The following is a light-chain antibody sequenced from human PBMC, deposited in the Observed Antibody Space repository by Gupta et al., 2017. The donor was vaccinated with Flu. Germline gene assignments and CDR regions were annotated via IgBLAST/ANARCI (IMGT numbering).Light chain of an antibody. V-gene: IGLV1-40*01. Sequence: ISCIGGSSSIGAGYDVCWYLQLPITAPNLLMYANRNRPSGVPDRFSGSKSGTSASLSITGLQAEDEPDYYRQSDDSSPSRVVFGGGTKLTVL. CDR3: QSDDSSPSRVV. CDR2: ANR. J-gene: IGLJ2*01. CDR1: SSSIGAGYD.